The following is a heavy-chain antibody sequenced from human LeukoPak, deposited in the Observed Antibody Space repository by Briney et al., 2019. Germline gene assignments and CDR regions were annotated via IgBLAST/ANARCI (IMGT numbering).Heavy chain of an antibody. CDR2: IWYDGSNK. J-gene: IGHJ4*02. CDR1: GFTFSSYG. Sequence: GGSLRLSCAASGFTFSSYGMHWVRQAPGKGLEWVAVIWYDGSNKYYADSVKGRFTISRDNSKNTLYLQMNSLRAEDTAVYYCARDSLVWFGEPLDYWGQGTLVTVSS. CDR3: ARDSLVWFGEPLDY. V-gene: IGHV3-33*01. D-gene: IGHD3-10*01.